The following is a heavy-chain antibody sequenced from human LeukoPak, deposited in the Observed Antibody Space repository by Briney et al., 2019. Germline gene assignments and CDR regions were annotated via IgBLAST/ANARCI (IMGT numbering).Heavy chain of an antibody. CDR3: ARGIAAAGTTGFDP. Sequence: SETLSLTCTVSGGSISSYYWSWIRQPPGKGLEWIGYIYYSGSTNYNPSLKSRVTISVDTSKNQFSLKLSSVTAADTAVYYCARGIAAAGTTGFDPWGQGTLVTVSS. CDR1: GGSISSYY. CDR2: IYYSGST. D-gene: IGHD6-13*01. J-gene: IGHJ5*02. V-gene: IGHV4-59*01.